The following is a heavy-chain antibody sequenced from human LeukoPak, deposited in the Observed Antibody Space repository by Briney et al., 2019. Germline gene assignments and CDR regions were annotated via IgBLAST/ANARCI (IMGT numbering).Heavy chain of an antibody. Sequence: SETLSLTRAVYGGSFSGYYWSWIRQPPGKGLEWIGEINHSGSTNYNPSLKSRVTISVDTSKNQFSLKLSSVTAADTAVYYCARGGPYSGSYLRRSGWFDPWGQGTLVTVSS. D-gene: IGHD1-26*01. CDR1: GGSFSGYY. J-gene: IGHJ5*02. CDR3: ARGGPYSGSYLRRSGWFDP. CDR2: INHSGST. V-gene: IGHV4-34*01.